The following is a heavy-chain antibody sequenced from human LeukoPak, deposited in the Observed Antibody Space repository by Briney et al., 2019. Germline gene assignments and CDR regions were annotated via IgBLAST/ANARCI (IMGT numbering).Heavy chain of an antibody. CDR3: ARRSSGDAFDI. D-gene: IGHD3-22*01. Sequence: GASVKVSCKASGGTFSSYAISWVRQAPGQGLEWMGGIIPIFGTANYAQKFQGRVTISADESTSTAYMGLSSLRSEDTAVYYCARRSSGDAFDIWGQGTMVTVSS. CDR2: IIPIFGTA. J-gene: IGHJ3*02. CDR1: GGTFSSYA. V-gene: IGHV1-69*13.